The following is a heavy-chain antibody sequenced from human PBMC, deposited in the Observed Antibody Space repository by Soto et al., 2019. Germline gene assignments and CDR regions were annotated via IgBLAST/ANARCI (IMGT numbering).Heavy chain of an antibody. Sequence: PGGSLRLSCAASGFTFSSYGMHWVRQAPGKGLEWVAVISYDGSNKYYADSVKGRFTISRDNSKNTLYLQMNSLRAEDTAVYYCAKDVVPFARSGYSFWLDPCGQGPLVTVSS. V-gene: IGHV3-30*18. CDR1: GFTFSSYG. J-gene: IGHJ5*02. CDR3: AKDVVPFARSGYSFWLDP. D-gene: IGHD3-3*01. CDR2: ISYDGSNK.